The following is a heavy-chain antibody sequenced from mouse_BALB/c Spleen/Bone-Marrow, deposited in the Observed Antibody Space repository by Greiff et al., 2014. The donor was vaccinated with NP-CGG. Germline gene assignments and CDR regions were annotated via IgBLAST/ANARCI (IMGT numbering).Heavy chain of an antibody. CDR1: GFTFSDYY. D-gene: IGHD2-10*02. Sequence: DVHLVESGGGLVKPGGSLKLSCAASGFTFSDYYMCWIRQTPEKGLEWVATVSDGGNYTYYPDSVKGRFTISRDNAKNNLYLQMSSLKSEDTAMHYCVRSGERYGAMDYWGQGTSVTVSS. CDR3: VRSGERYGAMDY. CDR2: VSDGGNYT. V-gene: IGHV5-4*02. J-gene: IGHJ4*01.